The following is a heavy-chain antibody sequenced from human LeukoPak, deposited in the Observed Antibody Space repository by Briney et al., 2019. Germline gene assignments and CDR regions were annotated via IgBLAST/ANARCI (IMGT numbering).Heavy chain of an antibody. CDR3: AGSLPYGTTWYGRSDF. Sequence: GGSLRLSCAASGFPFNAYWMTWVRQAPGKGLEWVANIRQDGDTKYYVDSVKGRFTISRDNAMNSLYLQMNSLRAEDTAIYYCAGSLPYGTTWYGRSDFWGQGTLVTVSS. J-gene: IGHJ4*02. CDR2: IRQDGDTK. CDR1: GFPFNAYW. V-gene: IGHV3-7*03. D-gene: IGHD6-13*01.